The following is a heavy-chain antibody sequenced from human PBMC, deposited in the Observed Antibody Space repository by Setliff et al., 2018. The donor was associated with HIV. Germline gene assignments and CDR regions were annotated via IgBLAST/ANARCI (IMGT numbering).Heavy chain of an antibody. CDR2: IYHSGST. CDR3: ARGIAAAGVFDY. D-gene: IGHD6-13*01. V-gene: IGHV4-38-2*01. J-gene: IGHJ4*02. CDR1: GYSISSGYY. Sequence: SETLSLTCAVSGYSISSGYYWGWIRQPPGKGLEWIGSIYHSGSTYYNPSLKSRVTISVDTSKNQFSLKLSSVTAADTAVYYCARGIAAAGVFDYWGQGTLGTVSS.